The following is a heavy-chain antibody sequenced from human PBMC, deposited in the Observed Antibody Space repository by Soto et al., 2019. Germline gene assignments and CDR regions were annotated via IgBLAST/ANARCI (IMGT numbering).Heavy chain of an antibody. CDR1: GFTFSSYG. J-gene: IGHJ6*03. CDR3: ARGEAAAGSYYYYYMDV. Sequence: VQLVESGGGVVQPGRSLRLSCAASGFTFSSYGMHWVRQAPGKGLEWVAVIWYDGSNKYYADSVKGRFTISRDNSKNTLYLQMNSLRAEDTAVYYCARGEAAAGSYYYYYMDVWGKGTTVTVSS. V-gene: IGHV3-33*01. D-gene: IGHD6-13*01. CDR2: IWYDGSNK.